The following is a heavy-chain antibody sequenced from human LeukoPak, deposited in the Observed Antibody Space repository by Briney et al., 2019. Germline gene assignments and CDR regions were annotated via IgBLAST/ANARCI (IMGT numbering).Heavy chain of an antibody. CDR3: ANVVFSGGWCPGH. D-gene: IGHD2-15*01. CDR2: INQDGDRK. Sequence: PGGSLRLSCAASKLTFSHYWMSWVRQAPGKGLQWVAAINQDGDRKEYVDSVKGRFSISRDSATNSLYLQMNSLIAEDTAVYYCANVVFSGGWCPGHWGQGTLVTVSS. J-gene: IGHJ4*02. CDR1: KLTFSHYW. V-gene: IGHV3-7*03.